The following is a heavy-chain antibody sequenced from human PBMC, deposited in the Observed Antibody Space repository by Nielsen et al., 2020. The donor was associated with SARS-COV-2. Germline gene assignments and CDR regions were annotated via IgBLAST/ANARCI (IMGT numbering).Heavy chain of an antibody. Sequence: SETLSLTCPVSGGSISSVPYYWTWIRQHPGKGLEWIGYIYYIGGTYYNPSLKSRVNISLDTSKNQFSLQLNSVTAADTAVYFCARETATGFLGTVDSWGQGVLVTVSS. J-gene: IGHJ4*02. CDR3: ARETATGFLGTVDS. D-gene: IGHD2-21*02. CDR2: IYYIGGT. V-gene: IGHV4-31*03. CDR1: GGSISSVPYY.